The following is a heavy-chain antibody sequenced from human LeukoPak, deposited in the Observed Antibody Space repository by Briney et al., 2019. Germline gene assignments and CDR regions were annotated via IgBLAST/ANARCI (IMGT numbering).Heavy chain of an antibody. D-gene: IGHD6-19*01. CDR1: GFTFSSYS. Sequence: GGSLRLSCAASGFTFSSYSMNWVGQAPGKGLEWVSSISSSSSYIYYADSVKGRFTISRDNAKNSLYLQMNSLRAEDTAVYYCAREYSSGWYHLDYWGQGTLVTVSS. V-gene: IGHV3-21*01. J-gene: IGHJ4*02. CDR2: ISSSSSYI. CDR3: AREYSSGWYHLDY.